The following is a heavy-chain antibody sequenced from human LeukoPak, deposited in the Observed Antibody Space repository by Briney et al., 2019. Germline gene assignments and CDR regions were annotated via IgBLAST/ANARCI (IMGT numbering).Heavy chain of an antibody. CDR1: VGSISSYY. CDR3: AREGCSSTSCYRYAFDI. J-gene: IGHJ3*02. CDR2: IYYSGST. Sequence: SETLSLTCTVCVGSISSYYWSWIRQPPGKVLECIGYIYYSGSTNYNPSLKSRVTISVDTSKNQFSLKLSSVTAADTAVYYCAREGCSSTSCYRYAFDIWGQGTMVTVSS. V-gene: IGHV4-59*01. D-gene: IGHD2-2*01.